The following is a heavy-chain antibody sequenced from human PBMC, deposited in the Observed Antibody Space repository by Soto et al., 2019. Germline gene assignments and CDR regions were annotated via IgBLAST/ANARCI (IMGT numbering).Heavy chain of an antibody. Sequence: LSLTCTLSGVSITSGAYYWTWVRQHPGKGLEWIGYIYYNGNTHFSPSLKSRLTISIDTSKNQFSLKLSSVTAADTAMYYCARARLRAVYAFDFWGQGTMVTVSS. J-gene: IGHJ3*01. D-gene: IGHD4-17*01. CDR2: IYYNGNT. V-gene: IGHV4-31*03. CDR3: ARARLRAVYAFDF. CDR1: GVSITSGAYY.